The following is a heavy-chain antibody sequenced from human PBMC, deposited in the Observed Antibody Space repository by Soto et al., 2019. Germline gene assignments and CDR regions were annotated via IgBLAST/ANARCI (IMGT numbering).Heavy chain of an antibody. V-gene: IGHV3-33*01. Sequence: QVQLVESGGGVVQPGRSLRLSCAASGFTFSSYGMHWVRQAPGKGLEWVAVIWYDGSNKYYADSVKGRFTNSRDNSKNTLYLQMNSLRAEDTAVYYCAREYYDYIWGSYRPAPFDYWGQGTLVTVSS. CDR3: AREYYDYIWGSYRPAPFDY. CDR2: IWYDGSNK. CDR1: GFTFSSYG. D-gene: IGHD3-16*02. J-gene: IGHJ4*02.